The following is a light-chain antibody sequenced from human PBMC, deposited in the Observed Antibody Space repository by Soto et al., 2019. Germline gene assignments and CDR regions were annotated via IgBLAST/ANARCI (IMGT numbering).Light chain of an antibody. V-gene: IGKV3-11*01. J-gene: IGKJ1*01. CDR1: QSVGRY. CDR2: DAS. Sequence: EIVLTQSPATLSLSPGEGATLSCRASQSVGRYLVWYQQKPGQAPRLLFYDASNRATGIPARFGGSGSGTDFTLTISSLAPEDFAVYYCQQRSSWPRTFGRGTKVE. CDR3: QQRSSWPRT.